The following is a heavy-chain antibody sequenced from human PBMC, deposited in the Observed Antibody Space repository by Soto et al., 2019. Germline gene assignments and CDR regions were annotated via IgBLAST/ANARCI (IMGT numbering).Heavy chain of an antibody. CDR3: ARHRDGYGVYYFDY. CDR2: IYYSGST. V-gene: IGHV4-59*08. Sequence: SEALSLTCIVSGGSISNYYWSWILQPPGKGLEWIGYIYYSGSTNYNPSLTSRVTISVDTSKNQFSLKLSSVTAADTAVYYCARHRDGYGVYYFDYWGQGTLVTVSS. CDR1: GGSISNYY. D-gene: IGHD5-18*01. J-gene: IGHJ4*02.